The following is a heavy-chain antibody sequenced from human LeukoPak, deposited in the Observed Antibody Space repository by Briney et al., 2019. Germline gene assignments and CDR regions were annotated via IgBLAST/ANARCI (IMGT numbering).Heavy chain of an antibody. D-gene: IGHD6-19*01. V-gene: IGHV3-23*01. CDR2: ISGSGGST. CDR1: GFTFSSYG. Sequence: GGSLRLSCAASGFTFSSYGMSWVRQAPGKGLEWVSAISGSGGSTYYADSVKGRFTISRDNSKNTLYLQMNSLRAEDTAVYYCAKVKQWLELTRWGQGTLVTVSS. J-gene: IGHJ4*02. CDR3: AKVKQWLELTR.